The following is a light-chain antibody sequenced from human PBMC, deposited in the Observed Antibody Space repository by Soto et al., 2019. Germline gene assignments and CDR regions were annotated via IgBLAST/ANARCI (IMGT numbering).Light chain of an antibody. CDR3: QQYNNWPPELT. V-gene: IGKV3-15*01. J-gene: IGKJ3*01. CDR1: QGVSSN. Sequence: EIVMTQSPATLSVSPGERATLSCRASQGVSSNLAWYQQKPGQAPRLLIYGASTRATGIPARFSGSGSGTEFTLTISSLQSEDFAVYYCQQYNNWPPELTFGPGTKVD. CDR2: GAS.